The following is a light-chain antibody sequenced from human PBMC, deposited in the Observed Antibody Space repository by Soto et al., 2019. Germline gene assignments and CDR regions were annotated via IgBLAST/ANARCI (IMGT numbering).Light chain of an antibody. Sequence: DIQLTQSPSFLSPPVGDRVTITCRASQGISSYLAWYQKKPGKDPKLLMYAASTLQSGVPSRFSGSGSGTEFNLTISRLQTEDFAAYYCQQLKSYPQTFGQGTKVEIK. V-gene: IGKV1-9*01. J-gene: IGKJ1*01. CDR3: QQLKSYPQT. CDR1: QGISSY. CDR2: AAS.